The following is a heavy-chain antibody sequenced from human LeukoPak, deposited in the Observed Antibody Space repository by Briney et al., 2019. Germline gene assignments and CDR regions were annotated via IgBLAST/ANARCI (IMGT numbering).Heavy chain of an antibody. Sequence: GGSLRLSCAASGFTFSSYAMIWVRQAPGKGLEWVSVIYSGGSTYYADSVKGRFTISRDNSKNTLYLQMNSLRAEDTAVYYCARDRRDTEVDYWGQGTLVTVSS. CDR3: ARDRRDTEVDY. V-gene: IGHV3-53*01. CDR1: GFTFSSYA. J-gene: IGHJ4*02. D-gene: IGHD5-18*01. CDR2: IYSGGST.